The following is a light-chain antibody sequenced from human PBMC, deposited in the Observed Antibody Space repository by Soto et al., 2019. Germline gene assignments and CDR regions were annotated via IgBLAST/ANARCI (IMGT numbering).Light chain of an antibody. CDR2: GAS. CDR3: QHYNILPPFT. V-gene: IGKV3-15*01. J-gene: IGKJ3*01. Sequence: EIVMTQSPATLSVSPGERATLSCRASQSVSSNFAWYQQKPGQAPRLLIYGASTRATGIPARFSSSGSGTEFTLTLSSLQSEDFAVYYCQHYNILPPFTFGPGTKGDIK. CDR1: QSVSSN.